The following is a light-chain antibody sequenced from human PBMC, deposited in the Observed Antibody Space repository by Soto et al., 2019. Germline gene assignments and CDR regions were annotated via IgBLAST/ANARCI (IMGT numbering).Light chain of an antibody. CDR1: QSVSSY. Sequence: EIVLTQSPATLSLSPGERATLSCRASQSVSSYFAWYQRKPGQAPRLLIYDASNRATGIPARFSGSGSGTDFTLTISSLEPEDFAVYYCHQRRSWPLTFGGGTKV. CDR3: HQRRSWPLT. CDR2: DAS. V-gene: IGKV3-11*01. J-gene: IGKJ4*01.